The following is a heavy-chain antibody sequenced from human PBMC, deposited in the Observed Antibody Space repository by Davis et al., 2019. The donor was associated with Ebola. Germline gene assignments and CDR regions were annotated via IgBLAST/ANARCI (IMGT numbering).Heavy chain of an antibody. CDR1: GFTFSSYA. CDR2: ISYDGSNK. V-gene: IGHV3-30-3*01. Sequence: GGSLRLSCAAPGFTFSSYAMHWVRQAPGKGLEWVAVISYDGSNKYYADSVKGRFTISRDNSKNTLYLQMNSLRAEDTAVYYCARGRVVVAATGYFDYWGQGTLVTVSS. CDR3: ARGRVVVAATGYFDY. D-gene: IGHD2-15*01. J-gene: IGHJ4*02.